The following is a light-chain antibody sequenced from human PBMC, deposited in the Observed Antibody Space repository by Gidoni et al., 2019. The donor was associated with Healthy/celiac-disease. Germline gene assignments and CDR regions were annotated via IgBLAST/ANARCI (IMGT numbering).Light chain of an antibody. V-gene: IGKV3-11*01. CDR2: DAS. CDR1: QSVSSY. J-gene: IGKJ4*01. Sequence: ILFPQSPATLSSSPGERATLSCRASQSVSSYLAWYQQKPGQAPRLLIYDASNRATGIPARFSGSGSGTDFTLTISSLEPEDFAVYYCQQRSNWPLTFGGGTKVEIK. CDR3: QQRSNWPLT.